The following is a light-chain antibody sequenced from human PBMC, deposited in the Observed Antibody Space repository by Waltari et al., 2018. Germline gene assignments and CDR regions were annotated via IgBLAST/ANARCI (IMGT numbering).Light chain of an antibody. CDR1: KLGGKY. J-gene: IGLJ2*01. CDR3: QAWDSNTVV. Sequence: SYELTQPPSVSVSPGQTASITCSGDKLGGKYASWYQLRAGQSPVLVISQHNQRPSGLPERCSGSYSGNTATLTISGTQAMDEADYYCQAWDSNTVVFGGGTKLSVL. V-gene: IGLV3-1*01. CDR2: QHN.